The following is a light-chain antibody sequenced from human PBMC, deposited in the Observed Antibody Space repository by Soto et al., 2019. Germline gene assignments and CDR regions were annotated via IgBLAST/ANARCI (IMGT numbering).Light chain of an antibody. CDR3: QQYEIYPIT. Sequence: DIQMTQSPSTLSASVGDRVTITCRASQSINSWLAWYQQKPGKAPKLLIYKASSLESGVPSRFSGSGSGTEFTLTISRLQPDDFADYYCQQYEIYPITFGQGTRLEIK. CDR1: QSINSW. CDR2: KAS. V-gene: IGKV1-5*03. J-gene: IGKJ5*01.